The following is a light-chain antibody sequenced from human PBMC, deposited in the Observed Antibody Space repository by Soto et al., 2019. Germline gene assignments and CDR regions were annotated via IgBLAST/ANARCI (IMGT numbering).Light chain of an antibody. CDR1: QSVSSNY. Sequence: EIVLTQSPGTLSVSPGERVTLSCRASQSVSSNYLAWYQQRPGQAPRLLIFGASYRATGIPDRFSGSGSGTDFTLTISRLEPEDVAVYYCQQYSSSPPEFTFGPGTKVDSK. J-gene: IGKJ3*01. CDR3: QQYSSSPPEFT. V-gene: IGKV3-20*01. CDR2: GAS.